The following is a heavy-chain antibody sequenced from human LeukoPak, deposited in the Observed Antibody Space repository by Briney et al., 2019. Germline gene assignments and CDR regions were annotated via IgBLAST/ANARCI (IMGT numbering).Heavy chain of an antibody. CDR1: GFTFNYYW. D-gene: IGHD1-14*01. Sequence: GGSLRLSCAASGFTFNYYWMNWVRQAPGKGLEWVANIKQGGSEIYYVDSVKGRFTISRDNAKNTLYLQMNSLRAEDTAVYYCARDVCAPDDYWGQGTLVTVSS. J-gene: IGHJ4*02. CDR2: IKQGGSEI. CDR3: ARDVCAPDDY. V-gene: IGHV3-7*01.